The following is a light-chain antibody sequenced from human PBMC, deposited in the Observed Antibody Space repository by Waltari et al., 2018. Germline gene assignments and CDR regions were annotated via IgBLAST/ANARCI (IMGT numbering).Light chain of an antibody. V-gene: IGLV2-14*03. CDR1: RSDVGGHDY. CDR2: DVN. CDR3: SSYSTSSSLIL. J-gene: IGLJ2*01. Sequence: QSALSQPASVSGSPGQSLTISCPGARSDVGGHDYVSWYQQHPGKAPKLIIRDVNNRPSGVSNRFSGSKSGNTASLTISGLQAEDEADYYCSSYSTSSSLILFGEGTKVTVL.